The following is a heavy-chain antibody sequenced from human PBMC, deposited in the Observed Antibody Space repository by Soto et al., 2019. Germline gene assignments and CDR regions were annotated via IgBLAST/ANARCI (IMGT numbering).Heavy chain of an antibody. V-gene: IGHV4-59*01. CDR3: ARGEDAFFYYGLDV. J-gene: IGHJ6*02. CDR1: GGSIASSY. CDR2: IYDTGISGYTPST. Sequence: SETLSLTCTVSGGSIASSYWSWIRRPPGKGLEWIAYIYDTGISGYTPSTSYNPSLKSRVTMSVDTSKSQFSLKLTSVTAADTAVYYCARGEDAFFYYGLDVGGQGITVTVSS.